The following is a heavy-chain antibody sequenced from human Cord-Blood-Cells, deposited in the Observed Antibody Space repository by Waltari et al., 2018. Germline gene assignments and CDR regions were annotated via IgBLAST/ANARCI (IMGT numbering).Heavy chain of an antibody. CDR1: GYTFTGYY. CDR2: INRNSGGT. V-gene: IGHV1-2*04. J-gene: IGHJ6*02. D-gene: IGHD1-26*01. Sequence: QVQLVQSGAEVKKPGASVKVSCKASGYTFTGYYMHWVRQAPGQGLEWMGWINRNSGGTNYAQKCQGWVTMTRDTSISTAYMELSRLRSDDTAVYYCASGSYYYYYYGMDVWGQGTTVTVSS. CDR3: ASGSYYYYYYGMDV.